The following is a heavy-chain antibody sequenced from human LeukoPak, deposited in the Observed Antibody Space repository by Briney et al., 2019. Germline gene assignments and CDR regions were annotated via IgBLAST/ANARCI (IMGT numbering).Heavy chain of an antibody. CDR3: ARDFFHGHCAGLSCFLLDY. D-gene: IGHD2-15*01. CDR1: GYTFNRYG. Sequence: GASVKVSCKASGYTFNRYGISWVRQAPGQGLEWMGWISANNGDTNSAQKFQDRVTMTTDTSTSTAYMELRSLTSDDTAVYYCARDFFHGHCAGLSCFLLDYWGQGSLVTVSS. J-gene: IGHJ4*02. CDR2: ISANNGDT. V-gene: IGHV1-18*01.